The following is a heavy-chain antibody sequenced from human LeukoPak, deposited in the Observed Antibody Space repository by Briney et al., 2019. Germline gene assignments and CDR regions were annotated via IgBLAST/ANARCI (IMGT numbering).Heavy chain of an antibody. J-gene: IGHJ4*02. CDR2: IIPILGIA. D-gene: IGHD4-17*01. Sequence: GASVKVSCTASGGTFTSYAITWVRQAPGQGLEWMGRIIPILGIANYAQKFQGRVTITADKSTSTAYMELSSLRSEDTAVYYCARGECTVTTFIGVYWGQGTLVTVSS. CDR1: GGTFTSYA. CDR3: ARGECTVTTFIGVY. V-gene: IGHV1-69*04.